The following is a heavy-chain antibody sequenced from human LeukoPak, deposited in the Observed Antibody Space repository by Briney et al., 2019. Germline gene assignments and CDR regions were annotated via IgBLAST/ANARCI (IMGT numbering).Heavy chain of an antibody. Sequence: GGSLRLSCATSGFTFSDYAMSWVSQAPGKGLEWVSGITSDDSTYYADSVKGRFTISRDTSTNTLYLQMNSLRAEDTAVYYCAASYYSSGWNWGQGTLVTVSS. CDR2: ITSDDST. CDR1: GFTFSDYA. V-gene: IGHV3-23*01. J-gene: IGHJ4*02. D-gene: IGHD6-19*01. CDR3: AASYYSSGWN.